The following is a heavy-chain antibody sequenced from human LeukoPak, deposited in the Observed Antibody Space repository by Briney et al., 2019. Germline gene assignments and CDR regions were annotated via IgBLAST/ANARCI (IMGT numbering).Heavy chain of an antibody. CDR3: ARVGFYGGHGTDY. CDR2: ISYDGSNK. D-gene: IGHD5-12*01. CDR1: GFTFSSYA. V-gene: IGHV3-30-3*01. Sequence: GGSLRLSCAASGFTFSSYAMHWVRQAPGKGLEWVAVISYDGSNKYYADSVKGRFTISRDNSKNTLYLQINSLRAEDTAVYYCARVGFYGGHGTDYWGQGTLVTVSS. J-gene: IGHJ4*02.